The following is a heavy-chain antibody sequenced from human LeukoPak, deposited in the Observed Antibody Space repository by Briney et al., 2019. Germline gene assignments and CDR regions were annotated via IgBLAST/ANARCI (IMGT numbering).Heavy chain of an antibody. Sequence: GGSLRLSCAASGFTFSSYWMHWVRQAPGKGLVWVSRINSDGSSTSCADSVKGRFTISRDNAKNTLYLQMNSLRAEDTAVYYCARDSRRFGELVAYWGQGTLVTVSS. CDR3: ARDSRRFGELVAY. CDR2: INSDGSST. V-gene: IGHV3-74*01. D-gene: IGHD3-10*01. J-gene: IGHJ4*02. CDR1: GFTFSSYW.